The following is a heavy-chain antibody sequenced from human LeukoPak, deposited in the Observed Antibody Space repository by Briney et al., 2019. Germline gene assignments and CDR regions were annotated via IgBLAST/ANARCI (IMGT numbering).Heavy chain of an antibody. CDR1: GFTFSSYG. Sequence: AGGSLRLSCAASGFTFSSYGMHWVRQAPGKGLEWVAVISYDGSNKYYADSVKGRFTISRDNAKNSLYLQMNSLRAEDTALYYCARDGWDYWGQETLVTVSS. CDR3: ARDGWDY. D-gene: IGHD2-15*01. J-gene: IGHJ4*02. V-gene: IGHV3-30*03. CDR2: ISYDGSNK.